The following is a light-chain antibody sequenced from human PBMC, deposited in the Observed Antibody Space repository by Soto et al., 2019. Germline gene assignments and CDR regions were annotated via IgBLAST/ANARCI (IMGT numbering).Light chain of an antibody. CDR2: AAS. CDR3: RQYNNWPRT. Sequence: DIQMTQSPSSLSASVGDSVTITCRASQGISNYLAWYQQKPGKVPKLLIYAASTLQSGVPSRFSGSGSGTEFTLTISSLQSEDFAVYYCRQYNNWPRTFGQGTKVDNK. J-gene: IGKJ1*01. V-gene: IGKV1-27*01. CDR1: QGISNY.